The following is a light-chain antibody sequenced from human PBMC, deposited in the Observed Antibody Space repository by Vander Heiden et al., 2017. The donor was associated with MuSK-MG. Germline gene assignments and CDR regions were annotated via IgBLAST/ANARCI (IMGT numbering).Light chain of an antibody. J-gene: IGKJ1*01. Sequence: DIQMTQSPSTLSASVGDRVTISCRASQRISTWLAWYQQKPGKAPKLLIYKASSLESGVPSRFSGSGSGTEFTLTISSLQPEDFATYYCRQSNTYPWTFGQGTKVEIK. CDR1: QRISTW. CDR2: KAS. CDR3: RQSNTYPWT. V-gene: IGKV1-5*03.